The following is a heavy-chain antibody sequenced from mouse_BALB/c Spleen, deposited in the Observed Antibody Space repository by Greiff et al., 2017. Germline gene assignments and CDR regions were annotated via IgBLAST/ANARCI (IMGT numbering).Heavy chain of an antibody. CDR3: TRRNYGSSFDD. J-gene: IGHJ2*01. CDR1: GYTFTSYW. D-gene: IGHD1-1*01. V-gene: IGHV1-5*01. CDR2: IYPGNSDT. Sequence: EVQLQQSGTVLARPGASVKMSCKASGYTFTSYWMHWVKQRPGQGLEWIGAIYPGNSDTSYNQKFKGKAKLTAVTSTSTAYMELSSLTNEDSAVYYCTRRNYGSSFDDWGQGTTLTVSS.